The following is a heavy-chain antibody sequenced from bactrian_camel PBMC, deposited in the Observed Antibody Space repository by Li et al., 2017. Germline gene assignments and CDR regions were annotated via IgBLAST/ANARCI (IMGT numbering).Heavy chain of an antibody. V-gene: IGHV3S53*01. CDR1: GFSFDGQG. D-gene: IGHD3*01. J-gene: IGHJ4*01. CDR2: LNDDGTT. Sequence: VQLVESGGGSVQAGENLRLSCTASGFSFDGQGMGWYRGPGTECELVAHLNDDGTTVYADSVKGRFTISQDNAKNTVYLQMNSLKTEDTAVYYCAADPVLGSGPLSYDDYIVGWGQGTQVTVS. CDR3: AADPVLGSGPLSYDDYIVG.